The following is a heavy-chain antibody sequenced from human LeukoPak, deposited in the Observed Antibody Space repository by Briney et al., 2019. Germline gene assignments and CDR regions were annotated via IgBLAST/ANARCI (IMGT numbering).Heavy chain of an antibody. Sequence: ASVKVSCKASGYTFTGYYMHWVRQAPGQGLEWMGWINPNSGGTNYAQKFQGRVTMTRDTSISTAYMELSRLRSDDTAVYYCARDRVNYDFWGFAPWGQGTLVTVSS. CDR3: ARDRVNYDFWGFAP. CDR2: INPNSGGT. V-gene: IGHV1-2*02. CDR1: GYTFTGYY. D-gene: IGHD3-3*01. J-gene: IGHJ5*02.